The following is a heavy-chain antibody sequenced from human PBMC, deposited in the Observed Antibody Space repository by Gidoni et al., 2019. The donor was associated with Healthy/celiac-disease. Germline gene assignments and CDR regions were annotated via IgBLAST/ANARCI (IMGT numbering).Heavy chain of an antibody. CDR3: ARGSGLWVYYYYGMDV. V-gene: IGHV4-34*01. Sequence: QVQLQQWGAGLLKPSETLSLTCAVYGWSFSGYSWSWIRQPPGKGREWIGEINHNGSTNYNPSLKSRVTISVDTSKNQFSLKLSSVTAADTAVYYCARGSGLWVYYYYGMDVWGQGTTVTVSS. D-gene: IGHD3-3*01. J-gene: IGHJ6*02. CDR2: INHNGST. CDR1: GWSFSGYS.